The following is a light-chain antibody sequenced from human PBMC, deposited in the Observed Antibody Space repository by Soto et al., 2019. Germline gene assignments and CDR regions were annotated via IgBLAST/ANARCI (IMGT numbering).Light chain of an antibody. V-gene: IGLV2-8*01. J-gene: IGLJ3*02. CDR1: SSDVGGYNS. Sequence: QSVLTQPPSASGSPGQSVTISCTGTSSDVGGYNSVSWYQQHPGKAPKLIIYEVSNRPSGVPDRFSGSKSGNTASLTVSGLQAEDEADYYCSSYAASNSLGVFGGGTKLTVL. CDR2: EVS. CDR3: SSYAASNSLGV.